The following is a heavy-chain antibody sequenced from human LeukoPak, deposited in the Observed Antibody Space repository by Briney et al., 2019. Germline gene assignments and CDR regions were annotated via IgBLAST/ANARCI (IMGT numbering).Heavy chain of an antibody. CDR1: GFTFGDYA. D-gene: IGHD3-9*01. V-gene: IGHV3-9*01. Sequence: GGSLRLSCAASGFTFGDYAMHWVRQAPGKGLEWVSGISWNSGSIGYADSVKGRFTISRDNAKNTLYLQMKSLRAEDTAVYYCVRDWDHFDFDSWGLGTLVTVSS. CDR3: VRDWDHFDFDS. CDR2: ISWNSGSI. J-gene: IGHJ5*01.